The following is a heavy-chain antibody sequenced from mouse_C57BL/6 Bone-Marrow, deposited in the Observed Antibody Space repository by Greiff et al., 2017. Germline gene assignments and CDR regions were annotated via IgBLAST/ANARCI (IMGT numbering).Heavy chain of an antibody. CDR3: ARQEGDSSGYWFAY. V-gene: IGHV5-2*01. J-gene: IGHJ3*01. CDR1: EYEFPSYE. CDR2: INSDGGST. D-gene: IGHD3-2*02. Sequence: EVNLVESGGGLVQPGASLTLSCESNEYEFPSYEMSWVRKTPVKGLELVAAINSDGGSTYYPDTMERRFIISRDNTKKTLYLQMSSLRSEDTALYYCARQEGDSSGYWFAYWGQGTLVTVSA.